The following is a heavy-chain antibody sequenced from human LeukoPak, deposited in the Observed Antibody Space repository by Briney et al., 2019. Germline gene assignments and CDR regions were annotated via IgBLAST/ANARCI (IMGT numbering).Heavy chain of an antibody. J-gene: IGHJ4*02. CDR1: GFTFSSFG. CDR3: AKDGLWFGDLTYFDY. CDR2: ISHDGSYE. D-gene: IGHD3-10*01. V-gene: IGHV3-30*18. Sequence: GGSLRLSCAGSGFTFSSFGMHWVRQAPGKGLEWVAVISHDGSYEYYADSMKGRFTISRDTSKNTLYLQMNSLRAEDTAVYYCAKDGLWFGDLTYFDYWGQGVLVTVSS.